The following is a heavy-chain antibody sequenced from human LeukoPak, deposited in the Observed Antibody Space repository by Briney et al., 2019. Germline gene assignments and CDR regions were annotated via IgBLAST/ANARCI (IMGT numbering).Heavy chain of an antibody. CDR1: GFTFSSYA. V-gene: IGHV3-30*04. Sequence: GGSLRLSCAASGFTFSSYAMHWVRQAPGKGLEWVAVISYDGSNKYYADSVKGRFNISRDNSKNTLYLQMNSLRAGDTAVYYCAREREPEGLTGYSYYFDYWGQGTLVTVSS. CDR2: ISYDGSNK. CDR3: AREREPEGLTGYSYYFDY. D-gene: IGHD3-9*01. J-gene: IGHJ4*02.